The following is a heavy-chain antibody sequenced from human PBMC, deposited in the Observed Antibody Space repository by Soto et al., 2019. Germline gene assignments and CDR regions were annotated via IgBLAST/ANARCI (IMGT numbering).Heavy chain of an antibody. J-gene: IGHJ5*02. CDR3: TTNYYDSSGYDNWFDP. CDR1: GFTFGDYA. D-gene: IGHD3-22*01. V-gene: IGHV3-49*03. Sequence: PGGSLRLSCTASGFTFGDYAMSWFRQAPGKGLEWVGFIRSKAYGGTTEYAASVKGRFTISRDDSKSIAYLQMNSLKTEDTAVYYCTTNYYDSSGYDNWFDPWGQGTLVTVSP. CDR2: IRSKAYGGTT.